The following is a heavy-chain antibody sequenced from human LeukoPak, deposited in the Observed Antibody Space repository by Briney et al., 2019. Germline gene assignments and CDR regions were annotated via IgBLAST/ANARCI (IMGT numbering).Heavy chain of an antibody. CDR3: GHLRYLHWLSDFAY. Sequence: GGSLRLSCAASGFTFSSYAMSWVRQAPGKGLEWVSAITGSGGRTYYADSVKGRFTISRDNSKNTLYLQMNSLRAEDTAVYYCGHLRYLHWLSDFAYWGQGTMVTVSS. D-gene: IGHD3-9*01. CDR1: GFTFSSYA. J-gene: IGHJ4*02. V-gene: IGHV3-23*01. CDR2: ITGSGGRT.